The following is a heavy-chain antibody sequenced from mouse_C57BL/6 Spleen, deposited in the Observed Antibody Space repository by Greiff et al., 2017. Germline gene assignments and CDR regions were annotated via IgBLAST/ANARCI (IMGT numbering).Heavy chain of an antibody. D-gene: IGHD2-5*01. CDR1: GYTFTDYY. J-gene: IGHJ2*01. CDR2: IYPGSGNT. CDR3: ARSAHYSNYVGVFDY. V-gene: IGHV1-76*01. Sequence: VKLQESGAELVRPGASVKLSCKASGYTFTDYYINWVKQRPGQGLEWIARIYPGSGNTYYNEKFKGKATLTAEKSSSTAYMQLSSLTSEDSAVYFCARSAHYSNYVGVFDYWGQGTTLTVSS.